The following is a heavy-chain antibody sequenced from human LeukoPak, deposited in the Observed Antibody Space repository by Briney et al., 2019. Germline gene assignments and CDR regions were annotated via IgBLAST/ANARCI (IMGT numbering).Heavy chain of an antibody. Sequence: GGSLRLSCAASGFTVSSNYMSWVRQAPGKGLEWVSVIYSGGSTYYADSVKGRFTISRHNSKNTLYLQMNSLRAEDTAVYYCAAHYGSGSYIGPFDYWGQGTLVTVSS. J-gene: IGHJ4*02. CDR1: GFTVSSNY. V-gene: IGHV3-53*04. CDR2: IYSGGST. D-gene: IGHD3-10*01. CDR3: AAHYGSGSYIGPFDY.